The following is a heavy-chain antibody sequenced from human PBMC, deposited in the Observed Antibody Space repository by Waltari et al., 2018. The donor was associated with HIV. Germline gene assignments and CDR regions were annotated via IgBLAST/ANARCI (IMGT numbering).Heavy chain of an antibody. D-gene: IGHD3-22*01. CDR3: ARDRGPDYYDSSGYSYYYYDMDV. V-gene: IGHV3-21*06. Sequence: YSMNWVRQAPGKGLEWVSSISSSSRYTYYAVSVRGRFSISRDNAKNLLYLQMNSLRAEDTAVYFCARDRGPDYYDSSGYSYYYYDMDVWGQGTTVTVSS. J-gene: IGHJ6*02. CDR1: YS. CDR2: ISSSSRYT.